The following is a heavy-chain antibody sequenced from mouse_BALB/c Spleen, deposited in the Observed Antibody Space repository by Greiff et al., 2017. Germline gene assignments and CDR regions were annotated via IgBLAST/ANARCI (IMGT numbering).Heavy chain of an antibody. CDR3: ARGGYYFDY. Sequence: VQLQQSGAELVRPGVSVKISCKGSGYTFTDYAMHWVKQSHAKSLEWIGVISTYYGDASYNQKFKGKATMTVDKSSSTAYMELARLTSKDSAIYYCARGGYYFDYWGQGTTLTVSS. CDR1: GYTFTDYA. J-gene: IGHJ2*01. V-gene: IGHV1S137*01. CDR2: ISTYYGDA.